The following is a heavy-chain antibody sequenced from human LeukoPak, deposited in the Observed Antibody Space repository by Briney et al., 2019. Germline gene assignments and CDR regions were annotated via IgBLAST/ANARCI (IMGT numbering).Heavy chain of an antibody. D-gene: IGHD6-13*01. Sequence: PGGSLRLSCAASGFTFSSYSMNWVRQAPGKGLEWVSSISSSSSYIYYADSVKGRFTISRDNAKNSLYLQMNSLRAEDTAVYYCAREVAGIAAAGAFDIWGQGTMVTVSS. V-gene: IGHV3-21*04. CDR3: AREVAGIAAAGAFDI. CDR1: GFTFSSYS. J-gene: IGHJ3*02. CDR2: ISSSSSYI.